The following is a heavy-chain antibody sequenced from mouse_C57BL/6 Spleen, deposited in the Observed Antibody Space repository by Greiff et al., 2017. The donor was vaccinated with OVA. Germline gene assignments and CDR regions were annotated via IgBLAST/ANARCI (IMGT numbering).Heavy chain of an antibody. J-gene: IGHJ4*01. V-gene: IGHV5-17*01. CDR1: GFTFSDYG. CDR3: ARGGYEGAMDY. D-gene: IGHD3-1*01. Sequence: EVQGVESGGGLVKPGGSLKLSCAASGFTFSDYGMHWVRQAPEKGLEWVAYISSGSSTIYYADTVKGRVTISKDNAKNTLFLQMTSLRSEDTAMYYCARGGYEGAMDYWGQGTSVTVSS. CDR2: ISSGSSTI.